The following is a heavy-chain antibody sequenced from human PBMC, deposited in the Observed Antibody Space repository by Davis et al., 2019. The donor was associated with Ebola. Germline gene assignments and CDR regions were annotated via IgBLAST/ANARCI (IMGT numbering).Heavy chain of an antibody. CDR3: ARDRAVVVPAAGNWFDP. V-gene: IGHV1-69*13. Sequence: SVKVSCKASGGTFSSYAISWVRQAPGQGLEWMGGIIPIFGTANYAQKFQGRVTITADESTSTAYMELSSLRCEDTAVYYCARDRAVVVPAAGNWFDPWGQGTLVTVSS. J-gene: IGHJ5*02. CDR1: GGTFSSYA. D-gene: IGHD2-2*01. CDR2: IIPIFGTA.